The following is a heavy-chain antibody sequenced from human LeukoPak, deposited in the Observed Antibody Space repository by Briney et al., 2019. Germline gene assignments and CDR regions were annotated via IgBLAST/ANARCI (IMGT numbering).Heavy chain of an antibody. CDR2: INHSGST. J-gene: IGHJ4*02. CDR1: GVSFSGYY. V-gene: IGHV4-34*01. CDR3: ARGPLGYCSGGSCYTLFDY. Sequence: SETLSLTCAVYGVSFSGYYWSWIRQPPGKGLEWIGEINHSGSTNYNPSLKSRVTISVDTSKDQFSLKLSSVTAADTAVYYCARGPLGYCSGGSCYTLFDYWGQGTLVTVSS. D-gene: IGHD2-15*01.